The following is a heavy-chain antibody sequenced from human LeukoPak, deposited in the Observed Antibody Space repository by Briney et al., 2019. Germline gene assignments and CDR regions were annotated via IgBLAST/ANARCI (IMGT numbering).Heavy chain of an antibody. J-gene: IGHJ4*02. Sequence: SGGSLRLSCAASGFTFSSYAMHWVRQAPGKGLEYVSAISSNGGSTYYANSVKGRFTISRDNSKSTLYLQMGSLRAEDMAVYYCARTQGRRFLDYFDYWGQGTLVTVSS. CDR1: GFTFSSYA. CDR2: ISSNGGST. D-gene: IGHD3-3*01. CDR3: ARTQGRRFLDYFDY. V-gene: IGHV3-64*01.